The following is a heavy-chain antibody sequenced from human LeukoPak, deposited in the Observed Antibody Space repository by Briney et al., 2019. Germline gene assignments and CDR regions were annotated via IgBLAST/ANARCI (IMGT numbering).Heavy chain of an antibody. Sequence: GGSLRLSCAASGFTFSSYSMNWVRQAPGKGLEWVSSISSSSSYIYYADSVKGLFTISRDNAKNSLYLQMNSLRAEDTAVYYCARDLGRYTADYWGQGTLVTVSS. J-gene: IGHJ4*02. CDR1: GFTFSSYS. D-gene: IGHD1-26*01. CDR2: ISSSSSYI. V-gene: IGHV3-21*01. CDR3: ARDLGRYTADY.